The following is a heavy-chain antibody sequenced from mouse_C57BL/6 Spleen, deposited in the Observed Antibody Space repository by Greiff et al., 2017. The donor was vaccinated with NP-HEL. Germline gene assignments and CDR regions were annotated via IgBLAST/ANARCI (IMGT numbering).Heavy chain of an antibody. D-gene: IGHD1-1*01. CDR2: ISYDGSN. CDR3: ARAPTVVATGYFDV. Sequence: EVKVEESGPGLVKPSQSLSLTCSVTGYSITSGYYWNWIRQFPGNKLEWMGYISYDGSNNYNPSLKNRISITRDTSKNQFFLKLNSVTTEDTATYYCARAPTVVATGYFDVWGTGTTVTVSS. CDR1: GYSITSGYY. J-gene: IGHJ1*03. V-gene: IGHV3-6*01.